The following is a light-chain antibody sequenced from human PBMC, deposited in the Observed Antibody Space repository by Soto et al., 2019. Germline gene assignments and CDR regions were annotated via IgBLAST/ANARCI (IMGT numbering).Light chain of an antibody. V-gene: IGKV1-33*01. CDR1: QGIRND. J-gene: IGKJ5*01. CDR2: DAS. Sequence: DIQMTQSPSSLSASVGDRVTITCRASQGIRNDLGWYQQKPGRAPKLLIYDASNLEAGVPSRFRGSGSGTDFTFTISRLQPEDIATYYCQQYENLPTFGQGTRLEIK. CDR3: QQYENLPT.